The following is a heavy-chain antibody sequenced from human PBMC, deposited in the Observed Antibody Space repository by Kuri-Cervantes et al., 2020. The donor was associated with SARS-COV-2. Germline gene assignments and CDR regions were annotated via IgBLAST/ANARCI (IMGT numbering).Heavy chain of an antibody. D-gene: IGHD1-20*01. CDR2: ISGSGGST. Sequence: LSLTCAASGFTFSSYAMSWVRQAPGKGLEWVSAISGSGGSTYYADSVKGRFTISRDNSKNTLYLQMNSLRAEDTAVYYCAKAGVLYNWHYWGQGTLVTVSS. V-gene: IGHV3-23*01. J-gene: IGHJ4*02. CDR1: GFTFSSYA. CDR3: AKAGVLYNWHY.